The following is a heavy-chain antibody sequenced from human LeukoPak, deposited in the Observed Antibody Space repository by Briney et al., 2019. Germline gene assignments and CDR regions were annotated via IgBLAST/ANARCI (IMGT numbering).Heavy chain of an antibody. CDR3: ARVSVVYYFDY. D-gene: IGHD2-21*01. CDR2: IYHSGST. Sequence: SETLSLTCTVSGYSISSGYYWGWIRQPPGKGLEWIGSIYHSGSTYYNPSLKSRVTISVDTSKNQFSLKLSSVTAADTAVYYCARVSVVYYFDYWGQGTLVTVSS. J-gene: IGHJ4*02. V-gene: IGHV4-38-2*02. CDR1: GYSISSGYY.